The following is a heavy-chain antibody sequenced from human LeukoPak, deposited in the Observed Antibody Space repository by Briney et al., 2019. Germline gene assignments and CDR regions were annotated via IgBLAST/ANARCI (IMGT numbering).Heavy chain of an antibody. V-gene: IGHV3-21*01. CDR2: ISSSSSYI. Sequence: GGSLRLSCAASGFTFSSYSMNWVRRAPGKGLEWVSSISSSSSYIYYADSVKGRFTISRDNAKNSLYLQMNSLRAEDTAVYYCAREVAAAPNWFDPWGQGTLVTVSS. CDR3: AREVAAAPNWFDP. D-gene: IGHD2-15*01. J-gene: IGHJ5*02. CDR1: GFTFSSYS.